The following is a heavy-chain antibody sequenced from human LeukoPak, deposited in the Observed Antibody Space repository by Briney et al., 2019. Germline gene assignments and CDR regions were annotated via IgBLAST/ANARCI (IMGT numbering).Heavy chain of an antibody. V-gene: IGHV4-61*09. D-gene: IGHD3-10*01. CDR3: ARGNFHCRRPRYYGSGSYCGRAFDI. CDR2: IYTSGTT. CDR1: GGSINSGSYY. J-gene: IGHJ3*02. Sequence: SETLSLTCTVSGGSINSGSYYWSWIRQPAGKGLEWIGHIYTSGTTSYKPSLKSRLTISFDTSKNQFSLKLSSVTAADTAVYYCARGNFHCRRPRYYGSGSYCGRAFDIWGQGTMVTVSS.